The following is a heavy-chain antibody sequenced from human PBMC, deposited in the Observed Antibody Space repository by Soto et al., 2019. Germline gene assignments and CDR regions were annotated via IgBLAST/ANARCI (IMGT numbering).Heavy chain of an antibody. V-gene: IGHV3-30-3*01. CDR2: ISYDGSNK. CDR1: GFTFSSYA. D-gene: IGHD3-3*01. Sequence: GGSLRLSCAASGFTFSSYAMHWVRQAPGKGLEWVAVISYDGSNKYYADSVKGRFTISRDNSKNTLYLQMNSLRAKDTAVYYCASPLVLRFLEWPRPPSYYNGMDVWGQGTTVTVSS. J-gene: IGHJ6*02. CDR3: ASPLVLRFLEWPRPPSYYNGMDV.